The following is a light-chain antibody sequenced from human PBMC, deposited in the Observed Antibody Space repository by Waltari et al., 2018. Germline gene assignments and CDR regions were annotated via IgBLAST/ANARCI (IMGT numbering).Light chain of an antibody. V-gene: IGLV3-21*04. CDR3: QVWDSSSAAVV. CDR1: NIETKG. Sequence: SVLTQPPSASVAPGETASLTCGGRNIETKGVHWYHQKGGQAPALVVYYDRNRPSGSPVGFSGSTTGNTATLTISRVEAGDEADYYCQVWDSSSAAVVFGGGSRLTVL. CDR2: YDR. J-gene: IGLJ2*01.